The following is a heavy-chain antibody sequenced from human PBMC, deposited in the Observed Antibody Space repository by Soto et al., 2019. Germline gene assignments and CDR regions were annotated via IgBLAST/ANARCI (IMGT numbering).Heavy chain of an antibody. V-gene: IGHV3-48*02. J-gene: IGHJ4*01. CDR1: GFTFSRYS. D-gene: IGHD3-22*01. CDR3: ARGTDDRSVSNFDY. CDR2: VSSSSSAI. Sequence: VQLVEAGGGLVQPGGSLRLSCAASGFTFSRYSMNWVRQAPGKGREWVSYVSSSSSAIYYADSVKGRFTISRDNDRNSMYLQMNGLRDEDTAVYYCARGTDDRSVSNFDYWGRATLVTVS.